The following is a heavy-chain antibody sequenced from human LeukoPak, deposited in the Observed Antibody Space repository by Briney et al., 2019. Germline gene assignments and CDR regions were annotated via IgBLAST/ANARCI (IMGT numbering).Heavy chain of an antibody. V-gene: IGHV4-34*09. Sequence: SETLSLTCAVYGGSFSGYYWSWIRQPPGKGLEWIGEINHSGSTNYNPSLKSRVTISVDTSKNQFSLKLSSVTAADTAVYYCARAEGYCSSTSCYDGYYYYGMDVWGQGTTVTVSS. J-gene: IGHJ6*02. CDR1: GGSFSGYY. CDR2: INHSGST. CDR3: ARAEGYCSSTSCYDGYYYYGMDV. D-gene: IGHD2-2*01.